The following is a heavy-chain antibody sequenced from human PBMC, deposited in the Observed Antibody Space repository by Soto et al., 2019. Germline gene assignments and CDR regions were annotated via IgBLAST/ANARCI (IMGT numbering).Heavy chain of an antibody. V-gene: IGHV1-69*13. J-gene: IGHJ6*02. Sequence: SVQVSCKASRVAISKFIVTWVRQATGRGLEWVGGIIPIFGTANYAQKFQGRVTITADESTSTSYMEVNNLRSEDTAVYYCAKVRYSSPMGYYYGMDVCGQGTTVTVSS. CDR1: RVAISKFI. D-gene: IGHD6-19*01. CDR3: AKVRYSSPMGYYYGMDV. CDR2: IIPIFGTA.